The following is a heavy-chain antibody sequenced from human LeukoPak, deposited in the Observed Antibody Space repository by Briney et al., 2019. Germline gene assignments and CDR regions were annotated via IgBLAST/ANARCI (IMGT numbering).Heavy chain of an antibody. V-gene: IGHV4-39*07. CDR3: ASTDSSSSHAFDI. CDR1: GDSISTSSYY. Sequence: SETLSLTCSVSGDSISTSSYYWGWIRQPPGKGLEWIGEINHSGSTNYNPSLKSRVTISVDTSKNQFSLKLSSVTAADTAVYYCASTDSSSSHAFDIWGQGTMVTVSS. D-gene: IGHD6-6*01. J-gene: IGHJ3*02. CDR2: INHSGST.